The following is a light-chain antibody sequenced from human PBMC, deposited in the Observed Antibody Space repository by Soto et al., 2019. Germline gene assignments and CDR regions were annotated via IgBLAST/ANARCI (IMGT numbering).Light chain of an antibody. CDR3: QQSFVSPYT. CDR1: QTVNSY. J-gene: IGKJ2*01. V-gene: IGKV1-39*01. CDR2: AAS. Sequence: DIQMTQSPSSLSASLTDRVTITCRASQTVNSYLNWYQQKPGKAPKLLISAASTLQGGVPSRFRASGSGTDFSLTISSLRVEYFGTYHRQQSFVSPYTFGQGTKVDIQ.